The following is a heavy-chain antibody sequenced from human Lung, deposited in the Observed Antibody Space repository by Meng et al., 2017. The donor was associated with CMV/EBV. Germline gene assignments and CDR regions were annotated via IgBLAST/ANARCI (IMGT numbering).Heavy chain of an antibody. J-gene: IGHJ4*02. D-gene: IGHD2-2*02. CDR3: ARYGGVVGVPAAIPPDY. V-gene: IGHV4-39*01. CDR1: GGSISSSSYY. Sequence: SETXSLXCTVSGGSISSSSYYWGWIRQPPGKGLEWIGSIYYSGSTYYNPSLKSRVTISVDTSKNQFSLKLSSVTAADTAVYYCARYGGVVGVPAAIPPDYWXQGTLVTVSS. CDR2: IYYSGST.